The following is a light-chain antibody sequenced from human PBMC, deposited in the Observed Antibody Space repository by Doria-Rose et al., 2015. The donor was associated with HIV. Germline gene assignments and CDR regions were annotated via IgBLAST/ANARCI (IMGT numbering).Light chain of an antibody. CDR2: AAS. J-gene: IGKJ1*01. V-gene: IGKV1-6*02. Sequence: AIQMTQSRSSLSASVGDRVTITCRASQGIRNDLDWYQQKPGKAPKLLIYAASSLQSGVPSRLSGSGSGTDFTLTISSLQPEDFATYYCLQDYNLWTFGQGTKVEIK. CDR1: QGIRND. CDR3: LQDYNLWT.